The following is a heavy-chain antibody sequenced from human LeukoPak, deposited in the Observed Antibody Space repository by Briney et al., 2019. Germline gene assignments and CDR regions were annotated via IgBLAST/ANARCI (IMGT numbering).Heavy chain of an antibody. V-gene: IGHV1-46*01. Sequence: ASVKVSCKASGYSFTSYYMHWVRQAPGQGLEWMGIINPSGGSTSYAQKFQGRVTMTTDTSTSTAYMELRSLRSDDTAVYYCASRGEVDGATDYWGQGTLVTVSS. CDR3: ASRGEVDGATDY. CDR2: INPSGGST. CDR1: GYSFTSYY. J-gene: IGHJ4*02. D-gene: IGHD3-10*01.